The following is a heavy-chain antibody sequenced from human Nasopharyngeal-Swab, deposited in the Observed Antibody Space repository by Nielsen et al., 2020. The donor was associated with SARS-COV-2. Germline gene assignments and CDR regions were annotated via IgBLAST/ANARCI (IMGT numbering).Heavy chain of an antibody. CDR3: ARSYYDFWSGYLEYYYGMDA. CDR1: GYTFTSHY. V-gene: IGHV1-46*01. CDR2: INPSGGGT. Sequence: ASVKVSCKASGYTFTSHYMHWVRQAPEQGLEWMGIINPSGGGTTYAQKFQGRVTMTRDTSTSTVYMELSSLRSEDTAVYYCARSYYDFWSGYLEYYYGMDAWGQGTTVTVSS. D-gene: IGHD3-3*01. J-gene: IGHJ6*02.